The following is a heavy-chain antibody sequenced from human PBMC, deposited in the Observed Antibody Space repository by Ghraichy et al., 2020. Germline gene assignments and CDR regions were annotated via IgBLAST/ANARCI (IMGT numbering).Heavy chain of an antibody. CDR2: INHSGST. Sequence: SETLSLTCAVYGGYFSGYYWSWIRQPPGKGLEWIGEINHSGSTNYNPSLKSRVTISVDTSKNQFSLKLSSVTAADTAVYYCARQDIVVSGGIDYWGQGTLVTVSS. CDR1: GGYFSGYY. J-gene: IGHJ4*02. V-gene: IGHV4-34*01. D-gene: IGHD2-2*01. CDR3: ARQDIVVSGGIDY.